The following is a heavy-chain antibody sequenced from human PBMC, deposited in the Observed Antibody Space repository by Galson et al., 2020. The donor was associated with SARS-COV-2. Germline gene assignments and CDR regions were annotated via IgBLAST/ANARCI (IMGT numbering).Heavy chain of an antibody. CDR3: ATSTPYFSSFMTGNWFDP. CDR2: ISSSSSYT. D-gene: IGHD6-6*01. CDR1: GFTFSDYY. V-gene: IGHV3-11*03. Sequence: GESLKISCAASGFTFSDYYMSWIRQAPGKGLEWVSYISSSSSYTNYADSVKGRFTISRDNAKNSLYLQMNSLRSEDTAVYYCATSTPYFSSFMTGNWFDPWGQGTLVTVSS. J-gene: IGHJ5*02.